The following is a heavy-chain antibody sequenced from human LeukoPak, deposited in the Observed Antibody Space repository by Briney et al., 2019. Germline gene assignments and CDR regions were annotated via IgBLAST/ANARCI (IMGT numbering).Heavy chain of an antibody. CDR2: IYTSGST. J-gene: IGHJ3*02. CDR3: ARGPYCSSSSPIPCAFDI. Sequence: SQTLSLTCTVSGGSISSGSSYWSWIRQPAGKGLEWIVRIYTSGSTNYNPSLKSRVTISVDTSKNQFSLKLSSVTAADTAVYYCARGPYCSSSSPIPCAFDIWGQGTMVTVSS. V-gene: IGHV4-61*02. CDR1: GGSISSGSSY. D-gene: IGHD2-2*01.